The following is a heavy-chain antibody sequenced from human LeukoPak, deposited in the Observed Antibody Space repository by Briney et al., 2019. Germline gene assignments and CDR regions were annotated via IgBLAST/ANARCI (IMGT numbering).Heavy chain of an antibody. CDR3: AGYYYDSSSYPRPWFDP. D-gene: IGHD3-22*01. V-gene: IGHV1-18*01. CDR1: GYTSTNYG. J-gene: IGHJ5*02. CDR2: ISAYNGNT. Sequence: ASVKVSCKASGYTSTNYGISWVRQAPGQGLEWMGWISAYNGNTNFAQKLQGRVTLTTDTSTGTAYMELRSLRSDDTAVYYCAGYYYDSSSYPRPWFDPWGQGTLVTVSS.